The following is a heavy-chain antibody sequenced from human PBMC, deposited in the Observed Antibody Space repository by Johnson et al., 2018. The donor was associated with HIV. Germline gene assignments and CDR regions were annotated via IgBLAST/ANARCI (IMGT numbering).Heavy chain of an antibody. CDR3: ARESGGYYDSSAREAFDI. Sequence: QVQLVESGGGVVQPGRSLRLSCAASGFTFSSYAMHWVRQAPGKGLEWVEVISYDGSNKYYADSVKGRFTISRDNSKNTLYLQMNSLRAEDTAVYYCARESGGYYDSSAREAFDIWGQGTMVTVSS. CDR2: ISYDGSNK. V-gene: IGHV3-30-3*01. J-gene: IGHJ3*02. CDR1: GFTFSSYA. D-gene: IGHD3-22*01.